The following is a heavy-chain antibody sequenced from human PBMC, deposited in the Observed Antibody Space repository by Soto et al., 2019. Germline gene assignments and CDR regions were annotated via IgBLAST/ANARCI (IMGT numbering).Heavy chain of an antibody. V-gene: IGHV4-59*12. CDR3: ARGKLSDYVWGSYRYHFDY. D-gene: IGHD3-16*02. CDR2: IYYSGST. J-gene: IGHJ4*02. Sequence: SETLSLTCTVSGGSISSYYWSWIRQPPGKGLEWIGYIYYSGSTNYNPSLKSRVTISVDTSKNQFSLKLSSVTAADTAVYYCARGKLSDYVWGSYRYHFDYWGQGTVVTVSS. CDR1: GGSISSYY.